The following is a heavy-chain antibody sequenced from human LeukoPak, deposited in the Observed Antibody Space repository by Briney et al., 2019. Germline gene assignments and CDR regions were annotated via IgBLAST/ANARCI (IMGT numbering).Heavy chain of an antibody. D-gene: IGHD1-26*01. V-gene: IGHV1-2*02. CDR2: INPNSGGT. J-gene: IGHJ4*02. Sequence: ASVKVSCKASGYTFTGYYMHWVRQAPGQGLEWMGWINPNSGGTNYAQKFQGRVTMTRDTSISTAYMELSRLRSDDTAVYYCARPSDMSGVLTFRGQGTLVTVSS. CDR1: GYTFTGYY. CDR3: ARPSDMSGVLTF.